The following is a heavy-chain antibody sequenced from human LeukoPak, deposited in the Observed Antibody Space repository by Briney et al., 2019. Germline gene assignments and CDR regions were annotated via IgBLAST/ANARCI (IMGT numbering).Heavy chain of an antibody. V-gene: IGHV3-48*04. CDR2: ISSSSSTI. J-gene: IGHJ6*02. CDR1: GFTVNNNH. Sequence: PGGSLRLSCVASGFTVNNNHMSWVRQAPGKGLEWVSYISSSSSTIYYADSVKGRFTISRDNAKNSLYLQMNSLRAEDTAVYYCARCITMIPRYYYYGMDVWGQGTTVTVSS. CDR3: ARCITMIPRYYYYGMDV. D-gene: IGHD3-22*01.